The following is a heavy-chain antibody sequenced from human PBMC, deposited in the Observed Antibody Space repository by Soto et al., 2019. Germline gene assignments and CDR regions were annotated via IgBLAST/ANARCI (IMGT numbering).Heavy chain of an antibody. J-gene: IGHJ6*02. Sequence: GGSLRLSCAASGFTFSSYAMSWVLQAPWKGLEWVSAISGSGGNTYYADSVKGRFTISRDNSKNTLYLQMNSLRAEDTAVYYCAKGAGGSCYLSMDVWGQGTTVTVSS. CDR2: ISGSGGNT. CDR3: AKGAGGSCYLSMDV. V-gene: IGHV3-23*01. CDR1: GFTFSSYA. D-gene: IGHD2-2*01.